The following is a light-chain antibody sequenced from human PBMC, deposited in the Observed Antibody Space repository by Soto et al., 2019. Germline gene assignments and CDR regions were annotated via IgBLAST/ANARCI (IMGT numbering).Light chain of an antibody. CDR3: SSFAGSPVV. CDR2: SNN. J-gene: IGLJ2*01. CDR1: RSNIGSNY. Sequence: QSVLTQPPSASATPGQRVSISCSGSRSNIGSNYVYWYQQLPGAAPRLLMYSNNQRPSGVPGRFSVSKSGTSASLAISGLRSEDEADYYCSSFAGSPVVFGGGTKLTVL. V-gene: IGLV1-47*02.